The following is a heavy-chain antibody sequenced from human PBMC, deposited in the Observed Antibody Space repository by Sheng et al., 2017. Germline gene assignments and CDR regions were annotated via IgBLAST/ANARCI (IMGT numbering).Heavy chain of an antibody. J-gene: IGHJ4*02. CDR2: IYYSGST. CDR1: GGSISSSSYY. CDR3: ARGGDTSYGYLVRYFDY. Sequence: QLQLQESGPGLVKPSETLSLTCTVSGGSISSSSYYWGWIRQPPGKGLEWIGSIYYSGSTYYNPSLKSRVTISVDTSKNQFSLKLSSVTAADTAVYYCARGGDTSYGYLVRYFDYVGPGNAGHRLL. D-gene: IGHD5-18*01. V-gene: IGHV4-39*07.